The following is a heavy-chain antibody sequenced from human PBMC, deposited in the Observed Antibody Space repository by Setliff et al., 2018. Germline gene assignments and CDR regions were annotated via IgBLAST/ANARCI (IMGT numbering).Heavy chain of an antibody. CDR3: ARVPPRDQAFDY. D-gene: IGHD2-21*02. V-gene: IGHV1-69*05. Sequence: SVKVSCKASGGTFSSYAISWVRQAPGQGLEWMGRIIPIFGTANYAQKFQGRVTITRDTSASTAYMELSSLTSEDTAIYYCARVPPRDQAFDYWGQGTLVTVSS. J-gene: IGHJ4*02. CDR1: GGTFSSYA. CDR2: IIPIFGTA.